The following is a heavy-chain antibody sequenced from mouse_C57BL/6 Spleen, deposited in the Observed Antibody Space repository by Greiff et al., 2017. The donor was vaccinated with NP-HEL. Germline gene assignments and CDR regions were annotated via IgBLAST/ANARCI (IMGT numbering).Heavy chain of an antibody. CDR1: GFSLTSYG. CDR3: ARHLGQLRLPHAMDY. CDR2: IWSDGST. D-gene: IGHD3-2*02. J-gene: IGHJ4*01. V-gene: IGHV2-6-1*01. Sequence: VQRVESGPGLVAPSQSLSITCTVSGFSLTSYGVHWVRQPPGKGLEWLVVIWSDGSTTYNSALKSRLSISKDNSKSQVFLKMNSLQTDDTAMYYCARHLGQLRLPHAMDYWGQGTSVTVSS.